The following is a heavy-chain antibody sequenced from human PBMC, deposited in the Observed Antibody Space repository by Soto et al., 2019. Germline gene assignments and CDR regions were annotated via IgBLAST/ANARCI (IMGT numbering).Heavy chain of an antibody. CDR3: ARSSRSYFDY. CDR2: IYHSGST. J-gene: IGHJ4*02. V-gene: IGHV4-4*02. Sequence: SETLSLTCAVSGGSISGGNWWSWVRQPPGKGLEWIGEIYHSGSTNYNTSLKSRVSLSVDTSKNQFSLNLTSVTAADTAMYYCARSSRSYFDYWGQGTLVTVSS. CDR1: GGSISGGNW.